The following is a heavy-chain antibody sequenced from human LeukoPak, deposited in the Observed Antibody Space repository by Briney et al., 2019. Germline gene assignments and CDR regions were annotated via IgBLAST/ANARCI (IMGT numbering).Heavy chain of an antibody. CDR1: GFTFSTYI. V-gene: IGHV3-21*01. D-gene: IGHD1-26*01. Sequence: GGSLRLSCAASGFTFSTYIMNWVRQAPGKGLEWASSISSSSYIYYADSVKGRFTISRDNAKNSLYLQMNSLRVEDTAVYYCASGSGSYGHLDYWGQGTLVTVSS. CDR2: ISSSSYI. CDR3: ASGSGSYGHLDY. J-gene: IGHJ4*02.